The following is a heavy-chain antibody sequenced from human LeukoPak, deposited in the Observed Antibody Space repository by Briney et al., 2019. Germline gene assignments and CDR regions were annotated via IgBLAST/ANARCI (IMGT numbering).Heavy chain of an antibody. V-gene: IGHV1-46*01. CDR3: ARVAAEVVGVPGAIGFGWLRRDYYYMDV. CDR1: GYTFTDYY. Sequence: GASVKVSCKASGYTFTDYYMHWVRQAPGEGLEWMGVINPSGGSTSYAQKFQGRVTMTRDMSTSTVYMELSSLRSEDTAVYYCARVAAEVVGVPGAIGFGWLRRDYYYMDVWGKGTTVTVSS. D-gene: IGHD2-2*02. J-gene: IGHJ6*03. CDR2: INPSGGST.